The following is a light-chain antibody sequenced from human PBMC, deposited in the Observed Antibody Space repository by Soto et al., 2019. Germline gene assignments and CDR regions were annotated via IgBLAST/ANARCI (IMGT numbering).Light chain of an antibody. CDR2: GAS. J-gene: IGKJ1*01. V-gene: IGKV3-15*01. CDR3: QQYNNSHRA. CDR1: QSVSSN. Sequence: EILMTHSAATLSVSPGDRATLSCRASQSVSSNLAWYQQKPGQAPRLLIYGASTRATGIPARFSGSGSGTEFTLTISRLQSEDFAVYYCQQYNNSHRAFGQGTKV.